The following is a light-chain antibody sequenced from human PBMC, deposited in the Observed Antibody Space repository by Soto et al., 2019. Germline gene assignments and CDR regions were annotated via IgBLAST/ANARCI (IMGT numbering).Light chain of an antibody. CDR1: QSISTE. CDR2: SAS. Sequence: EIVMTQSPATLSVSPGERATLSCRASQSISTELAWYQQKPGQPPRLLIYSASTTATGVPARFTGSGSGSEFALTISVLQSEDFAVYYCQQGHNWPLTFGQGTRLEI. CDR3: QQGHNWPLT. V-gene: IGKV3-15*01. J-gene: IGKJ2*01.